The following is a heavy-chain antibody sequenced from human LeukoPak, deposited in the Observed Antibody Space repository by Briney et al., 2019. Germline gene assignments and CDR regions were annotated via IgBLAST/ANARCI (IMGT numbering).Heavy chain of an antibody. CDR1: SGSISTSNYY. V-gene: IGHV4-39*07. CDR3: AKDLWGGSYVGGDAFDI. Sequence: SETLSLTCTVSSGSISTSNYYWGWVRQPPGKALEWIGNIFYSGSTYYSPSLKSRVTISLDTSRNQFSLKLNSVTAADTAVYYCAKDLWGGSYVGGDAFDIWGQGTMVTVSS. D-gene: IGHD1-26*01. J-gene: IGHJ3*02. CDR2: IFYSGST.